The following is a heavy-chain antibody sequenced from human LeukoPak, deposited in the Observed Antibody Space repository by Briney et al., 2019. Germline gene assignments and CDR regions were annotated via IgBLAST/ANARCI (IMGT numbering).Heavy chain of an antibody. Sequence: SETLSLTCTVSGDSISSYYWSWIRQPPGKGLEWIGYIYYSGSTNYNPSLRSRVTISVDTSKNQFSLKVSSVTAADTAVYYCARDGSPTLDYDILTGYYGGFDPWGQGTLVTVSS. V-gene: IGHV4-59*12. D-gene: IGHD3-9*01. CDR1: GDSISSYY. CDR3: ARDGSPTLDYDILTGYYGGFDP. CDR2: IYYSGST. J-gene: IGHJ5*02.